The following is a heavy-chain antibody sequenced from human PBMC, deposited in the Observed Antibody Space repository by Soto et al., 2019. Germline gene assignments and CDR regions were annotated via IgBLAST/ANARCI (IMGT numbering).Heavy chain of an antibody. Sequence: GGSLRLSCAASGFTFSYYYMSWIRQSPGKGLEWVSYISSSGSTIYYADSVKGRFTISRDNAKNSLYLQMNSLRAEDTAVYYCARVGDGYNLRYYVSYWGQGTLVTVSS. V-gene: IGHV3-11*01. CDR2: ISSSGSTI. CDR3: ARVGDGYNLRYYVSY. D-gene: IGHD3-9*01. J-gene: IGHJ4*02. CDR1: GFTFSYYY.